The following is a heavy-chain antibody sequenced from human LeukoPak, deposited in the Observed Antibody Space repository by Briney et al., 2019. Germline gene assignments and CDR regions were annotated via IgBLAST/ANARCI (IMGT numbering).Heavy chain of an antibody. CDR2: INHSGST. Sequence: SXXLSLTCAVYGGSFSGYYWSWIRQPPGKGLEWIGEINHSGSTNYNPSLKSRVTISVDTSKNQFSLKLSSVTAADTAVYYCARASRGYSRFDPWGQGTLVTVSS. D-gene: IGHD3-22*01. J-gene: IGHJ5*02. V-gene: IGHV4-34*01. CDR1: GGSFSGYY. CDR3: ARASRGYSRFDP.